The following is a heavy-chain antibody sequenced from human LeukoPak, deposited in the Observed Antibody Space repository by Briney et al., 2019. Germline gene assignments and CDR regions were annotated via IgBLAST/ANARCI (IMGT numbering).Heavy chain of an antibody. Sequence: GASVKVSRKASGYTFTGYYMHWVRQAPGQGLEWMGWINPNSGGTNYAQKFQGRVTMTRDTSISTAYMELSRLRSDDTAVYYCARADTVTPSEFDYWGQGTLVTVSS. V-gene: IGHV1-2*02. CDR3: ARADTVTPSEFDY. CDR2: INPNSGGT. CDR1: GYTFTGYY. J-gene: IGHJ4*02. D-gene: IGHD4-17*01.